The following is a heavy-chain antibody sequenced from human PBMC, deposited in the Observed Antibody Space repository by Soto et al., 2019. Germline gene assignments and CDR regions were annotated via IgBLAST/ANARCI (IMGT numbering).Heavy chain of an antibody. V-gene: IGHV3-53*01. CDR3: ARVAY. CDR1: GITVSSYY. CDR2: IYAGTIT. Sequence: GGSLRLSCAVSGITVSSYYMSWVRQAAGKGLEWVSVIYAGTITYYADSVKGRFIISRDNAQNSLFLQMNTLRPEDTAIYYCARVAYWGPGTQVTVSS. J-gene: IGHJ4*02.